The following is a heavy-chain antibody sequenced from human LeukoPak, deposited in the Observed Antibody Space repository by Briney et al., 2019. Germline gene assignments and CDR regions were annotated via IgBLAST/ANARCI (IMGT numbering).Heavy chain of an antibody. J-gene: IGHJ5*02. V-gene: IGHV3-23*01. D-gene: IGHD6-13*01. CDR2: ISGSGGST. CDR1: GFTFSSYA. CDR3: ARGSMYSSSRSNWFDP. Sequence: GGSLRLSCAASGFTFSSYAMSWVRQAPGKGLEWVSAISGSGGSTYYADSVKGRFTISRDNSKNTLYLQMNSLRAEDTAVYYCARGSMYSSSRSNWFDPWGQGTLVTVSS.